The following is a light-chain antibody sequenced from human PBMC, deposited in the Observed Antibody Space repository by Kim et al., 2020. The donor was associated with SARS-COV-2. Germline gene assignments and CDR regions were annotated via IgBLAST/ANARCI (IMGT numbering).Light chain of an antibody. V-gene: IGKV4-1*01. J-gene: IGKJ5*01. Sequence: DIVVTQSPESLAVSLGERATINCKSSQSVLYSSNNKNYLAWYQQKPGQPPKLLIYWASTRESGVPDRFSGSGSGTDFTLTISSLRAEDVAVYICHIYYSTPSTFGQGTRLEIK. CDR3: HIYYSTPST. CDR1: QSVLYSSNNKNY. CDR2: WAS.